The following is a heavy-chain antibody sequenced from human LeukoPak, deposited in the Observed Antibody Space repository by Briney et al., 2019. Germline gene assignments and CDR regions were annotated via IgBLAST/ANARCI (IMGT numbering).Heavy chain of an antibody. V-gene: IGHV3-48*03. CDR3: ARGSLYSSSWYVFDY. J-gene: IGHJ4*02. CDR2: ISSSGSTI. Sequence: PGGSLRLSCAASGFTFSSYEMNWVRQAPGKGLEWVSYISSSGSTIYYADSVKGRFTISRDNAKNSLYLQMNSLRAEDTAVYYCARGSLYSSSWYVFDYWGQGTLVTVSS. D-gene: IGHD6-13*01. CDR1: GFTFSSYE.